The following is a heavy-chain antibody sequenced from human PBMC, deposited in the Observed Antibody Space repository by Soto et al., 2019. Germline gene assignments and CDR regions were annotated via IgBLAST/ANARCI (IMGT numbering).Heavy chain of an antibody. CDR3: ATDYDFWSGYPFDP. CDR1: GYTLTELS. J-gene: IGHJ5*02. CDR2: FDPEDGET. D-gene: IGHD3-3*01. V-gene: IGHV1-24*01. Sequence: ASVKVSCKVSGYTLTELSMHWVRQAPGKGLEWMGGFDPEDGETIYAQKFQGRVTMTEDTSTDTAYMELSSLRSEDTAVYYCATDYDFWSGYPFDPWGQGTLVTVSS.